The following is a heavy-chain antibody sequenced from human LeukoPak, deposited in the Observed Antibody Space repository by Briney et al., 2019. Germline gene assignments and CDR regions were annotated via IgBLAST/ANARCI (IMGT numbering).Heavy chain of an antibody. J-gene: IGHJ4*02. Sequence: GGSLRLSCAASGFTFGSYAMSWVRQAPGKGLEWVSTLSGSGGSPYYADSVKGRFTISRDNSKNTLYLQMNSLSAEDTAVFYCAKAQHSSIWGYFDYWGQGTLVTVSS. V-gene: IGHV3-23*01. CDR1: GFTFGSYA. CDR2: LSGSGGSP. D-gene: IGHD6-13*01. CDR3: AKAQHSSIWGYFDY.